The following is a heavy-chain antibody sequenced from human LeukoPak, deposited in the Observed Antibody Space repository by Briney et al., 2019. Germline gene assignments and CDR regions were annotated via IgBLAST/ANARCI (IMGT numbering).Heavy chain of an antibody. CDR2: IRYNGYDK. CDR1: GFTLSSYG. V-gene: IGHV3-30*02. J-gene: IGHJ4*02. D-gene: IGHD1-7*01. CDR3: ARGANRGRGITGTTWDY. Sequence: GGSLRLSCAASGFTLSSYGMHWVRQAPGKGLEWVAFIRYNGYDKYYGDSVKGRFTISRDNSKNTLYLQMNSLRAEDTAVYYCARGANRGRGITGTTWDYWGQGTLVTVSS.